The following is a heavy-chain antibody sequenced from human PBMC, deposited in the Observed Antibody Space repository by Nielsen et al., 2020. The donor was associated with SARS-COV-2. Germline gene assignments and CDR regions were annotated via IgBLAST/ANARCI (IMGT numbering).Heavy chain of an antibody. CDR3: ARMGRRVYCSSTSCPLGYYYYMDV. J-gene: IGHJ6*03. V-gene: IGHV3-30-3*01. D-gene: IGHD2-2*01. CDR2: ISYDGSNK. Sequence: WLRQPPGKGLEWVAVISYDGSNKYYADSVKGRFTISRDNSKNTLYLQMNSLRAEDTAVYYCARMGRRVYCSSTSCPLGYYYYMDVWGKGTTVTVSS.